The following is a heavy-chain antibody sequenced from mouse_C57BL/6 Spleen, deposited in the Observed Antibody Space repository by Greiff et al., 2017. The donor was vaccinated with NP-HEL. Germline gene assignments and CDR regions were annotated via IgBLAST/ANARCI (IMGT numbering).Heavy chain of an antibody. CDR3: ARERYYGSDWYFDV. Sequence: QVQLKQPGAELVKPGASVKMSCKASGYTFTSYWITWVKQRPGQGLEWIGDIYPGSGSTNYNEKFKSKATLTVDTSSSTAYMQLSSLTSEDSAVYYCARERYYGSDWYFDVWGKGTTVTVSS. V-gene: IGHV1-55*01. D-gene: IGHD1-1*01. CDR2: IYPGSGST. J-gene: IGHJ1*03. CDR1: GYTFTSYW.